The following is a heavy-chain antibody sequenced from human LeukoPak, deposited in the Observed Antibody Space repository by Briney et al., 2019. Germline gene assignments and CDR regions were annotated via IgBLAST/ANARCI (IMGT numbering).Heavy chain of an antibody. D-gene: IGHD3-16*02. CDR3: ASPSLDAFDI. J-gene: IGHJ3*02. V-gene: IGHV4-34*01. CDR1: GGSFSGYY. CDR2: IYYSGST. Sequence: SETLSLTCAVYGGSFSGYYWSWIRQPPGKGLEWIGSIYYSGSTYYNPSLKSRVTISVDTSKNQFSLKLSSVTAADTAVYYCASPSLDAFDIWGQGTMVTVSS.